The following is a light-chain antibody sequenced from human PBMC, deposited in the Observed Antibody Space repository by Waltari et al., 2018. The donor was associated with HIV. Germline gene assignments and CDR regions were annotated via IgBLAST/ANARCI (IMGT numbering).Light chain of an antibody. V-gene: IGLV3-19*01. CDR1: SLRDYY. Sequence: SSELTQDPAVSVALGQSVTITCRGDSLRDYYATWYQQKPGQAPVLVFYDKTTRPAGIPDRVSGSSSRDTASLTITGAQAEDEGDYYCNSRDTSGHHVIFGGGTKLSVL. J-gene: IGLJ2*01. CDR3: NSRDTSGHHVI. CDR2: DKT.